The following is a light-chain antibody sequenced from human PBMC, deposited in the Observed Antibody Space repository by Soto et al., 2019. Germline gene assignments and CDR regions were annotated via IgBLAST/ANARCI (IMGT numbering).Light chain of an antibody. Sequence: EIVLTQSPGTLSLSPGERATLSCRASQSVSSSYLAWYQQKPGQAPRLLIYGASSRATGIPDRFSGSGSGTDFTLTISRLEPDDFAAYYCQQYGSSPPYTFGQGTKLEIK. CDR2: GAS. CDR3: QQYGSSPPYT. J-gene: IGKJ2*01. V-gene: IGKV3-20*01. CDR1: QSVSSSY.